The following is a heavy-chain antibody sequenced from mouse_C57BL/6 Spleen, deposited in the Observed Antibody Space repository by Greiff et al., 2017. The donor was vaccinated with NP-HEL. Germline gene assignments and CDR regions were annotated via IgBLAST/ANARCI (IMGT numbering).Heavy chain of an antibody. D-gene: IGHD1-1*01. V-gene: IGHV1-52*01. CDR3: ARGYGSSYDWDFDG. J-gene: IGHJ1*03. CDR1: GYTFTSYW. CDR2: IDPSDSET. Sequence: QVQLQQPGAELVRPGSSVKLSCKASGYTFTSYWMHWVKQRPIQGLEWIGNIDPSDSETHYNQKFKDKATLTVDKSSSTAYMQLSSLTSEDSGVLYCARGYGSSYDWDFDGWGKGTTVNGPS.